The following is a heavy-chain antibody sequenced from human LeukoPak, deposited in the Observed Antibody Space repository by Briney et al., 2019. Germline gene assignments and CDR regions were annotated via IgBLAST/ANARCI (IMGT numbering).Heavy chain of an antibody. CDR1: GYTFTSYA. CDR3: AREYDYGDYAGSGSDY. Sequence: ASVKVSCKASGYTFTSYAMNWVRQAPGQGLEWMGWINTNTGNPTYAQGFTGRFVFSLDTSVSTAYLQISSLKAEDTAVYYCAREYDYGDYAGSGSDYWGQGTLVTVSS. D-gene: IGHD4-17*01. J-gene: IGHJ4*02. CDR2: INTNTGNP. V-gene: IGHV7-4-1*02.